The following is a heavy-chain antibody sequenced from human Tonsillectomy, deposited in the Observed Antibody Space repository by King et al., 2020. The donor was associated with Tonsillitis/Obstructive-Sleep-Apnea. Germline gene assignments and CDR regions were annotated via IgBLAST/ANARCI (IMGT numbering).Heavy chain of an antibody. CDR1: GGSISRYY. CDR2: IYYSGST. V-gene: IGHV4-59*07. CDR3: ARLGYCSSNSCLPDY. D-gene: IGHD2-2*01. J-gene: IGHJ4*02. Sequence: VPLQESGPGLVKPSDTLSLTCTVSGGSISRYYWSWIRQPPGKGLEWIGYIYYSGSTNYNPSLKSRVTISVDTSKNRVSLNLSSVTAADTAVYYCARLGYCSSNSCLPDYWGQGTLVTVSS.